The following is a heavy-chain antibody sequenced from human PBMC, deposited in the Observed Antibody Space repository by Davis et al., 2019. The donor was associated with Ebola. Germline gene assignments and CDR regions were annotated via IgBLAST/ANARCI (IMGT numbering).Heavy chain of an antibody. CDR1: GGSLSGYY. J-gene: IGHJ4*02. CDR2: INHSGST. V-gene: IGHV4-34*01. D-gene: IGHD6-19*01. Sequence: MPSETLSPTCPLYGGSLSGYYWSWIRQPPGKGLEWIGEINHSGSTNYNPSLKSRVTISVDTSKNQFSLKLSSVTAADTAVYYCARKYSSGWPTFDYWGQGTLVTVSS. CDR3: ARKYSSGWPTFDY.